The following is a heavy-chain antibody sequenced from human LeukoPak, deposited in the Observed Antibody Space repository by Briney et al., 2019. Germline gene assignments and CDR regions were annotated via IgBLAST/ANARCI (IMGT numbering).Heavy chain of an antibody. D-gene: IGHD4-23*01. CDR3: ARSVVTLYWYFDL. CDR1: GASVSDGNYY. Sequence: SETLSLTCSVSGASVSDGNYYWSWIRQPPGKGLEWIGYMFYSESTKYNPSLKSRVTISVDKSKNQFSLHMSSVTAADTAVYYCARSVVTLYWYFDLWGRGTLVTVSS. CDR2: MFYSEST. V-gene: IGHV4-61*01. J-gene: IGHJ2*01.